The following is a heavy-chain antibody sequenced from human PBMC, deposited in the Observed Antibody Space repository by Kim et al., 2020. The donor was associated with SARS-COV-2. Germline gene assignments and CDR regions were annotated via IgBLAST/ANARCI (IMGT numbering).Heavy chain of an antibody. V-gene: IGHV1-2*06. Sequence: ASVKVSCKASGYTFSGYYMHWVRQAPGQGLEWMGRMNPNSGATNYAQKFQGRVTMTRDTSINTAYMELSSLRSDNTAVYNCSRSKTPLPFDYWGQGTLVTASS. CDR3: SRSKTPLPFDY. J-gene: IGHJ4*02. CDR1: GYTFSGYY. CDR2: MNPNSGAT.